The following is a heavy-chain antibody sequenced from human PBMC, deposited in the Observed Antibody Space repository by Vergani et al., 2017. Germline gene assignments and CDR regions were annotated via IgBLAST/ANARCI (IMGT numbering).Heavy chain of an antibody. V-gene: IGHV4-34*01. J-gene: IGHJ4*02. Sequence: QVQLQQWGAGLLKPSETLSLTCAVYGGSFSGYYWSWIRQPPGKGLEWIGEINHSGSTNYNPSLKSRVTISVDTSKNQFSLKLSSVTAADPAVYYCARGGSIEAEPHDYGGQGTLVTVSS. CDR3: ARGGSIEAEPHDY. CDR2: INHSGST. CDR1: GGSFSGYY.